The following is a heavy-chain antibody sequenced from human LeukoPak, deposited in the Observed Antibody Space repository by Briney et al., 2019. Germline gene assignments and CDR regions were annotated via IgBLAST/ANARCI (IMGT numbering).Heavy chain of an antibody. V-gene: IGHV3-30-3*01. CDR1: GFTFSSYA. D-gene: IGHD1-26*01. CDR2: ISYDGSNK. J-gene: IGHJ4*02. Sequence: GGSLRLSCAASGFTFSSYAMHWVRQALGKGLEWVAVISYDGSNKYYADSVKGRFTISRDNSKNTLYLQMNSLRAEDTAVYYCARGPYSGSYLLPFDYWGQGTLVTVSS. CDR3: ARGPYSGSYLLPFDY.